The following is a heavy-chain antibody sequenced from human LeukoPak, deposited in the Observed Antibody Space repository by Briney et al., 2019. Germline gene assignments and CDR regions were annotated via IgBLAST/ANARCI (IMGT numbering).Heavy chain of an antibody. CDR1: GYTFTGYY. D-gene: IGHD6-6*01. J-gene: IGHJ6*03. CDR2: INPNSGGT. CDR3: ARGGSSSRGAYYYMDV. Sequence: ASVKVSCKASGYTFTGYYMHWVRQAPGQGLEWMGWINPNSGGTNYAQKFQGRVTMTRDTSISTAYMELSRLRSDDTAVYYCARGGSSSRGAYYYMDVWGKGTTVTASS. V-gene: IGHV1-2*02.